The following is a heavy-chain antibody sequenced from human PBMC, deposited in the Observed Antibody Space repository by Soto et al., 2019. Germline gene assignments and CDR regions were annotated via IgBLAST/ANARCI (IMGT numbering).Heavy chain of an antibody. CDR1: GGSISSGGYS. J-gene: IGHJ4*02. Sequence: SETLSLTCAVSGGSISSGGYSCNWIRQPPGKGLEWIGYIYHSGSTYYNPSLKSRVTISVDRSKNQFSLKLSSVTAADTAVYYCARGMTKVTTFDYWGQGTLVTVSS. CDR3: ARGMTKVTTFDY. D-gene: IGHD4-17*01. V-gene: IGHV4-30-2*01. CDR2: IYHSGST.